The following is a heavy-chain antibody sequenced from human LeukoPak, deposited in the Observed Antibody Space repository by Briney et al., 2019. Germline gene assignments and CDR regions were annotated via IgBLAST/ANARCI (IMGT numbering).Heavy chain of an antibody. CDR3: ARRSISYYYDSIGYYYVFLGYYFDY. Sequence: SETLSLTCTVSGGSISSYYWSWIRQPPGKGLEGIGYMYYRGNTNYNPSLKSRVTISIDTPNTQFSLKLSSVTAAHSAVYYCARRSISYYYDSIGYYYVFLGYYFDYWGQGTLVTVSS. V-gene: IGHV4-59*12. D-gene: IGHD3-22*01. CDR2: MYYRGNT. CDR1: GGSISSYY. J-gene: IGHJ4*02.